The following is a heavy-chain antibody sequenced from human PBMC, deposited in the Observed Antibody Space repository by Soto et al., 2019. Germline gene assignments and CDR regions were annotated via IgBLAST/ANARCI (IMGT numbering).Heavy chain of an antibody. J-gene: IGHJ4*02. V-gene: IGHV3-33*01. CDR2: IWYDGSNK. D-gene: IGHD2-15*01. CDR1: GFTFSSYG. CDR3: AREGTYCSGGSCYPHFDY. Sequence: QVPLVESGGGVVQPGRSLRLSCAASGFTFSSYGMHWVRQAPGKGLEWVAVIWYDGSNKYYADSVKGRFTISRDNSKNTLYLQMNSLRAEDTAVYCCAREGTYCSGGSCYPHFDYWGQGTLVTVSS.